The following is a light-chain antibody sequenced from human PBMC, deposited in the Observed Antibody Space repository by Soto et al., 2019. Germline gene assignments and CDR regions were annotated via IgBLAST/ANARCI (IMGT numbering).Light chain of an antibody. V-gene: IGLV2-14*01. CDR3: NSYTRFSTYV. J-gene: IGLJ1*01. CDR2: EVT. Sequence: QSALAQPVSVSGSPGESISISCTGASSDVGLYDFVSWYQQHPGKAPKLLIYEVTYRPSGVSSRFSGSKSGNTASLTISGLQAEDEADYYCNSYTRFSTYVFGTGTKVTVL. CDR1: SSDVGLYDF.